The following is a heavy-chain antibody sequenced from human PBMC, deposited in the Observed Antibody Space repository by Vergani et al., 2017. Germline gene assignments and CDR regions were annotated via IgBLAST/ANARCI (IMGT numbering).Heavy chain of an antibody. D-gene: IGHD2-2*01. CDR3: ARDRGCATISCYFSGAFDY. Sequence: FSVSSHYMTWVRQAPGKGLEWVAFIHYDGSHEYYIDSVKGRFTISRDNSKNTLILQMNGLRAEDTAVYYCARDRGCATISCYFSGAFDYWGLGTLVSVSS. J-gene: IGHJ4*02. V-gene: IGHV3-30*02. CDR2: IHYDGSHE. CDR1: FSVSSHY.